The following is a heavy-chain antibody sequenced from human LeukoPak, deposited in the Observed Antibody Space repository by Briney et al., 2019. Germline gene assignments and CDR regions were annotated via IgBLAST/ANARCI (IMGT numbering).Heavy chain of an antibody. Sequence: KPGESLKISCKGSGYSFTSYWIGWVRQMPGKGLEWMGIIYPGDSDTRYSPSFQGQVTISADKSISTAYLQWSGLKASDTAMYYCARGQDYGGYMAPFDYWGQGTLVTVSS. J-gene: IGHJ4*02. CDR1: GYSFTSYW. CDR2: IYPGDSDT. D-gene: IGHD5-12*01. V-gene: IGHV5-51*01. CDR3: ARGQDYGGYMAPFDY.